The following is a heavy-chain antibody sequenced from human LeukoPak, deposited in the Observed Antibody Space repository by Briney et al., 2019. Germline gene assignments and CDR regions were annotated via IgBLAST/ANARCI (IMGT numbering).Heavy chain of an antibody. CDR1: GFTFSSYS. D-gene: IGHD6-19*01. Sequence: PGGSLRLSCAASGFTFSSYSMNWVRQAPGKGLEWVSSISSSSSYIYCADSVKGRFTISRDNAKNSLYLQMNSLRAEDTAVYYCARASRIAVAGESSWGQGTLVTVSS. V-gene: IGHV3-21*01. CDR2: ISSSSSYI. J-gene: IGHJ5*02. CDR3: ARASRIAVAGESS.